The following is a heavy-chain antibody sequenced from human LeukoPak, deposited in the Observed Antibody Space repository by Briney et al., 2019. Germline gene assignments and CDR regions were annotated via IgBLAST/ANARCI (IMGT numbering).Heavy chain of an antibody. D-gene: IGHD6-19*01. CDR3: ARAGYSSGWYDYFDY. CDR1: GGSITSSTYY. V-gene: IGHV4-39*01. Sequence: PSETLSLTCTVSGGSITSSTYYWGWLRQPPGKGLEWIGSINYGGFTYYSASLKSRVTMSVDTSKNQFSLNLSSVTAADTAVYYCARAGYSSGWYDYFDYWGQGTLVTVSS. J-gene: IGHJ4*02. CDR2: INYGGFT.